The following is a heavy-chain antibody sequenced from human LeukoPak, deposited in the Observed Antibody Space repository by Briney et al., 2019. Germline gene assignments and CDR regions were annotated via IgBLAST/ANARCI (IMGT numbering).Heavy chain of an antibody. CDR1: GFAFSSHW. D-gene: IGHD5-24*01. CDR3: ARDVYGDCYNSFDY. V-gene: IGHV3-66*01. CDR2: IYSGGYSGGGP. J-gene: IGHJ4*02. Sequence: GGSLRLSCAASGFAFSSHWMNWVRQAPGRGLGWVSVIYSGGYSGGGPFYAAAVKGRFTTSSDSSKYTLFLQMNSLRAEETAVYYCARDVYGDCYNSFDYWGLGILVTVSS.